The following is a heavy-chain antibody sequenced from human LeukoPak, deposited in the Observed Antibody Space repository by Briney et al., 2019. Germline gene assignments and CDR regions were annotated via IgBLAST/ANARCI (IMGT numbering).Heavy chain of an antibody. V-gene: IGHV1-8*01. J-gene: IGHJ4*02. CDR2: MNPNSGNT. CDR1: GYTFTSYD. D-gene: IGHD3-10*01. Sequence: ASVTVSCKASGYTFTSYDINWVRQATGQGLEWMGWMNPNSGNTGYAQKFQGRVTMTRNTSISTAYMELSSLRSEDTAVYYCARGPKYGSGSYRDFDYWGQGTLVTVSS. CDR3: ARGPKYGSGSYRDFDY.